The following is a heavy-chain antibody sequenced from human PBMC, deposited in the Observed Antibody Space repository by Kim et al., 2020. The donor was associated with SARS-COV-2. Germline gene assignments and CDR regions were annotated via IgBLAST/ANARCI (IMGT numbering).Heavy chain of an antibody. CDR2: IWDDGSNK. V-gene: IGHV3-33*01. Sequence: GGSLRRSCAASGFTFSSYGMHWVRQAPGKGLEWVAVIWDDGSNKYYADSVKGRFTISRDNSKNTLYLQMNSLRAEDTAVYYCARKSSGSYSYGMDVWGQGTTFTVSS. CDR3: ARKSSGSYSYGMDV. CDR1: GFTFSSYG. D-gene: IGHD1-26*01. J-gene: IGHJ6*02.